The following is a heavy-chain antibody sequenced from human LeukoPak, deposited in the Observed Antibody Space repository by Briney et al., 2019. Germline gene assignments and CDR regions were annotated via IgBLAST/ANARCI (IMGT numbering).Heavy chain of an antibody. V-gene: IGHV3-23*01. J-gene: IGHJ3*02. CDR2: ISGSGGST. D-gene: IGHD3-22*01. CDR3: AKVLAGNITMIVVVTDAFDI. Sequence: GGSLRLSCAVSGFSLGSHAMSWVRQAPGKGLEWVSAISGSGGSTYYADSVKGRFTISRDNSKDTLYLQMNSLRAEDTAVYYCAKVLAGNITMIVVVTDAFDIWGQGTMVTVSS. CDR1: GFSLGSHA.